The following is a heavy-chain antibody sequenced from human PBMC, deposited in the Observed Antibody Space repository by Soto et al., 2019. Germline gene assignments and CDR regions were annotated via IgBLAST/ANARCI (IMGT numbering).Heavy chain of an antibody. V-gene: IGHV4-30-2*01. CDR2: IYHSGST. CDR1: GGSISSGGYS. CDR3: ARDKLEGNWFDP. Sequence: QLQLQSSGSGLVRPSQTLSLTCAVSGGSISSGGYSWNWIRQPPGKGLEWIGYIYHSGSTLYNPSLKSRVTISVDKSKNQFSLKLSSVTAADTAVYYCARDKLEGNWFDPWGQGTLVTVSS. J-gene: IGHJ5*02.